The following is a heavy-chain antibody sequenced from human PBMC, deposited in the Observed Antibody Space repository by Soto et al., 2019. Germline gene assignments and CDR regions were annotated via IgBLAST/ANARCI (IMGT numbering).Heavy chain of an antibody. J-gene: IGHJ6*02. D-gene: IGHD6-19*01. CDR2: INTNSGGT. CDR3: ARDRVAYSSFHYGMDV. CDR1: GYTFTGYY. Sequence: ASVKVSCKASGYTFTGYYMHWVRQAPGQGLEWMGWINTNSGGTNYAQNFRDRATMTRDTSISTGYMELTSLRPDDTAVYYCARDRVAYSSFHYGMDVWGQGTTVTVSS. V-gene: IGHV1-2*02.